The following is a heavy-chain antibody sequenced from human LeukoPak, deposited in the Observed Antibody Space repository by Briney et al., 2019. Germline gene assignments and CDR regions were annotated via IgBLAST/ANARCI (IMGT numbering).Heavy chain of an antibody. CDR3: ARGGPRGGYYDSSGYYYNY. V-gene: IGHV4-39*07. CDR1: GGSISSSYYY. D-gene: IGHD3-22*01. J-gene: IGHJ4*02. CDR2: IYYSGST. Sequence: PSETLSLTCTVSGGSISSSYYYWGWIRQPPGKGLEWIGSIYYSGSTNYNPSLKSRVTISVDTSKNQFSLKLSSVTAADTAVYYCARGGPRGGYYDSSGYYYNYWGQGTLVTVSS.